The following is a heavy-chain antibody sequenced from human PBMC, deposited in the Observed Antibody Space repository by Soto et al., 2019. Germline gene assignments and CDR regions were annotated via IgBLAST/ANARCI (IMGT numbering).Heavy chain of an antibody. V-gene: IGHV4-30-2*01. CDR1: GSSISSDDYS. J-gene: IGHJ4*02. CDR3: AKGSAGHYHSGTLLD. D-gene: IGHD3-10*01. CDR2: VYHGGSP. Sequence: SETLSLTCALSGSSISSDDYSWSWIRQPPGKGLEYIGYVYHGGSPYYNPSLKSRVTISVDRSKIQFSLKLTSVTAADTAVYYCAKGSAGHYHSGTLLDWGQGTLFTVSS.